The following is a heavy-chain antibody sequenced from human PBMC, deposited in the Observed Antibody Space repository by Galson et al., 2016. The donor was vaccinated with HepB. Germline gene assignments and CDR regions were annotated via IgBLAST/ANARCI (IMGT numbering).Heavy chain of an antibody. D-gene: IGHD3-10*01. CDR3: ARDSGPLVRGVLDH. Sequence: SLRLSCAASGFTFNNYGMHWVRQAPGKGLEWLAVISYDGSKKYYADSVKGRFTISRDNAKNTLSLQMNSLRGEDTAVYYCARDSGPLVRGVLDHWGQGTLATVSS. J-gene: IGHJ4*02. V-gene: IGHV3-30*03. CDR1: GFTFNNYG. CDR2: ISYDGSKK.